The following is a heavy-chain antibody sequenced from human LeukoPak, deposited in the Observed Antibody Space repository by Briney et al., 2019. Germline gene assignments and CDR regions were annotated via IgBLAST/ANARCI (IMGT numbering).Heavy chain of an antibody. J-gene: IGHJ5*02. CDR2: ISGSGGST. CDR1: GFTFSSYA. D-gene: IGHD3-10*01. V-gene: IGHV3-23*01. Sequence: QSGGSLRLSCAASGFTFSSYAMSWVRQAPGKGLEWVSAISGSGGSTYYADFVKGRFIISRDNSKNTLYLQMNSLRAEDTAVYYCAKDSHGSGSYYNLNWFDPWGQGTLVTVSS. CDR3: AKDSHGSGSYYNLNWFDP.